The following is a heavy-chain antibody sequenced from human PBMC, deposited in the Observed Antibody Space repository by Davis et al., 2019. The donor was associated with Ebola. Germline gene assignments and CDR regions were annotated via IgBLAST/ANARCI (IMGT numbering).Heavy chain of an antibody. CDR1: GYTFTSYA. D-gene: IGHD6-6*01. V-gene: IGHV1-3*01. CDR3: ARGSSKAYYYYGMDV. Sequence: AASVKVSCKASGYTFTSYAMHWVRQAPGQRLEWMGWINAGNGNTKYSQKFQSRVTITRDTSASTAYMELSSLRSEDTAVYYCARGSSKAYYYYGMDVWGQGTTDTVSS. J-gene: IGHJ6*02. CDR2: INAGNGNT.